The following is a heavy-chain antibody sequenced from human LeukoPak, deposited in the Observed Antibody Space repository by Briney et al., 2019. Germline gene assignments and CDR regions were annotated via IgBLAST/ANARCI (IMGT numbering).Heavy chain of an antibody. V-gene: IGHV3-30-3*01. J-gene: IGHJ4*02. CDR2: ISYDGSNK. Sequence: PGGSLRLSCAASGFTFRSFAMSWVRQAPGKGLEWVAVISYDGSNKYYADSVKGRFTISRDNSKNTPYLQMNSLRAEDTAVYYCARDPPTATVTTSNTFDYWGQGTLVTVSS. CDR3: ARDPPTATVTTSNTFDY. CDR1: GFTFRSFA. D-gene: IGHD4-17*01.